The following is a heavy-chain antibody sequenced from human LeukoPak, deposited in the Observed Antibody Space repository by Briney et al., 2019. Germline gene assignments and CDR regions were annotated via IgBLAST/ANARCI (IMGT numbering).Heavy chain of an antibody. V-gene: IGHV3-9*01. CDR2: ISGNSGSI. Sequence: SLRLSCAPTGFTFDDNAMHWVRHAPGKGLECGSGISGNSGSIGYADSVKGRFTSSRDNAKNSLYLQMNSLRAEDTALYYCAKAGVAAPYYLDSWGQGTLVTVSS. J-gene: IGHJ4*02. D-gene: IGHD6-6*01. CDR3: AKAGVAAPYYLDS. CDR1: GFTFDDNA.